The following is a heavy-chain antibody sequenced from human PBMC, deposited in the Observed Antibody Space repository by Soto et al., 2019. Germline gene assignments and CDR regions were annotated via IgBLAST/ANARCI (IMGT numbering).Heavy chain of an antibody. CDR3: ATDCSGGSCYGASSMDV. V-gene: IGHV1-69*06. D-gene: IGHD2-15*01. J-gene: IGHJ6*02. Sequence: SVKVSCKASGGTFGRYAISWVRRAPGQSLEWMGQINAGFGATDLAQMFQGRVTITADKSTTTVYMELSSLRSDDTAVYYCATDCSGGSCYGASSMDVWGQGTTVTVSS. CDR2: INAGFGAT. CDR1: GGTFGRYA.